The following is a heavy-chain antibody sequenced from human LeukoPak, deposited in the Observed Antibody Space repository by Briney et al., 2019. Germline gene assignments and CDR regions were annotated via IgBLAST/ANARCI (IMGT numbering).Heavy chain of an antibody. Sequence: GGSLRLSCAASGFTFDDYSMHWVRQAPGKGLEWVSLISWNGGSSYYADSVKGRFTISRDNSKNSLYLQMNSLRAEDTALYYCAKDGKNYFDYWGQGTLVTVSS. J-gene: IGHJ4*02. V-gene: IGHV3-43D*03. CDR3: AKDGKNYFDY. CDR2: ISWNGGSS. CDR1: GFTFDDYS.